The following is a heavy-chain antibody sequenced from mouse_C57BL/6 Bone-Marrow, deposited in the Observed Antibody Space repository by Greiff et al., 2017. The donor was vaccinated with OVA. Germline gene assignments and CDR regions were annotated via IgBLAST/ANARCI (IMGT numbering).Heavy chain of an antibody. V-gene: IGHV14-4*01. J-gene: IGHJ3*01. CDR3: TQSPMVARGFAY. Sequence: VQLQQSGAELVRPGASVKLSCTASGFNIKDDYMHWVKQRPEQGLEWIGWIDPENGDTEYASKFQGKATITADTSSNTAYLQLSSLTSEDTAVYYCTQSPMVARGFAYWGQGTLVTVSA. CDR2: IDPENGDT. D-gene: IGHD2-1*01. CDR1: GFNIKDDY.